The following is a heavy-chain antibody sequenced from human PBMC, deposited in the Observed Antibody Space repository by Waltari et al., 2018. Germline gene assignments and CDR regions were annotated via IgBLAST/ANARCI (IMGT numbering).Heavy chain of an antibody. CDR3: AKPLLVYPINWYFDL. J-gene: IGHJ2*01. CDR2: FAGNEGSEADTP. V-gene: IGHV3-23*01. Sequence: EVKLLESGGNLVQPGGSLTLSCAASGFTFRSYAMGWVRQAPGKGLEWVSAFAGNEGSEADTPYYTDSVLGRFTGSRDNSKNTLYLQMNNLRSEDTAIYYCAKPLLVYPINWYFDLWGRGTLVTVSS. CDR1: GFTFRSYA. D-gene: IGHD2-8*01.